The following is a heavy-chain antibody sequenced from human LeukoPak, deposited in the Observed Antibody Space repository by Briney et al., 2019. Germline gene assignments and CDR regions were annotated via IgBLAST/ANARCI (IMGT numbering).Heavy chain of an antibody. CDR3: ARPMDCGGDCYAFDI. D-gene: IGHD2-21*02. CDR2: IYYSGST. Sequence: SETLSLTCTVSGGSISSYYWSWIRQPPGKGLEWIGYIYYSGSTNYNPSLKSRVTISVDTSKNQFSLELSSVTAADTAVYYCARPMDCGGDCYAFDIWGQGTMVTVSS. J-gene: IGHJ3*02. V-gene: IGHV4-59*08. CDR1: GGSISSYY.